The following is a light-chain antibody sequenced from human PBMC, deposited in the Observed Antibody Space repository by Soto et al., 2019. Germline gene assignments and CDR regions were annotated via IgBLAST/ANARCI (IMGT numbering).Light chain of an antibody. V-gene: IGLV2-14*03. CDR3: KSYTSRSTYV. CDR2: DVV. J-gene: IGLJ1*01. Sequence: QSVLTQVASVSGSPGRSITISYTGTSSDIGGYKFVSWNQHHPGKAPKFIISDVVDRPSGVSNRFSGSKSDNTASLTISGLQAEDEADYYCKSYTSRSTYVFGTGTKVTVL. CDR1: SSDIGGYKF.